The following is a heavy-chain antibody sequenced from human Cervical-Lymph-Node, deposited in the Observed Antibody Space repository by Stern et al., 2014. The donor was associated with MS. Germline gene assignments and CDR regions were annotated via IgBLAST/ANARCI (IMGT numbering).Heavy chain of an antibody. CDR2: ISHDGDTI. V-gene: IGHV3-11*01. D-gene: IGHD2-15*01. CDR1: GFDFSDYY. Sequence: VQLVESGGGAVKPGGSLRLSCAASGFDFSDYYMTWIRQAPGKGLEWVSYISHDGDTIAYSDSVNGRFTVSRDNAKNSMYLQMSSLRAGDTAVYYCARATPGRPAYWGQGILVSVSS. J-gene: IGHJ4*02. CDR3: ARATPGRPAY.